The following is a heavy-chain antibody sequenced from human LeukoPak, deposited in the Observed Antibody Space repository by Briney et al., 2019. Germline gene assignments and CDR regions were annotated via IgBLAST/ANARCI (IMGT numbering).Heavy chain of an antibody. Sequence: GGSLRLSCAASGFTFISYGIHWVRQAPGKGLEWVAVISKDGSDKKYADSVKGRFIISRDNSKNTLYLQMNSLRAEDTAVYYCAKEYDGYWGQGTLVTVSS. CDR2: ISKDGSDK. CDR1: GFTFISYG. J-gene: IGHJ4*02. CDR3: AKEYDGY. V-gene: IGHV3-30*18. D-gene: IGHD2-8*01.